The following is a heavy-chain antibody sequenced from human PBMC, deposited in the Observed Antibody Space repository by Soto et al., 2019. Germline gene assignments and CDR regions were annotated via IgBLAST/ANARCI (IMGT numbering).Heavy chain of an antibody. V-gene: IGHV3-33*01. D-gene: IGHD5-18*01. CDR2: IWYDGSNK. Sequence: GGSLGLSCAASGFTFSSYGMHWVRQAPGKGLEWVAVIWYDGSNKYYADSVKGRFTISRDNSKNTLYLQMNSLRAEDTAVYHCARVRSSTAMRAPFDVWGQGTLV. CDR1: GFTFSSYG. J-gene: IGHJ4*02. CDR3: ARVRSSTAMRAPFDV.